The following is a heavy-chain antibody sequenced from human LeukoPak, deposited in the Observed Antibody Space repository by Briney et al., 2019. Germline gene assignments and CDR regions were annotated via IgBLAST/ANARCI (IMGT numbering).Heavy chain of an antibody. J-gene: IGHJ4*02. D-gene: IGHD6-6*01. V-gene: IGHV3-74*01. CDR2: IKTDGTTT. CDR1: GFTFSSYW. CDR3: ARDGIEYSSSSYFDY. Sequence: PGGSLRLSCAASGFTFSSYWMYWVRRVPGKGLVWVSRIKTDGTTTNYADSVQGRFTVSRDNAKSTLYLQMNSLRAEDTAVYYCARDGIEYSSSSYFDYWGQGTLVTVSS.